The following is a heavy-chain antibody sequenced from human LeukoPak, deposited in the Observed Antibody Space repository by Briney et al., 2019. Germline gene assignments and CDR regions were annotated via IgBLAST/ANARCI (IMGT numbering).Heavy chain of an antibody. CDR3: VRGRDYYDSSGYYETPFDY. CDR1: GYTFTSYG. Sequence: ASVKVSCKASGYTFTSYGISWVRQAPGQGLEWMGWISAYNGNTNYAQKLQGRVTMTTDTSTSTAYMELRSLRSDDTAVYYCVRGRDYYDSSGYYETPFDYWGQGTLVTVSS. D-gene: IGHD3-22*01. CDR2: ISAYNGNT. J-gene: IGHJ4*02. V-gene: IGHV1-18*01.